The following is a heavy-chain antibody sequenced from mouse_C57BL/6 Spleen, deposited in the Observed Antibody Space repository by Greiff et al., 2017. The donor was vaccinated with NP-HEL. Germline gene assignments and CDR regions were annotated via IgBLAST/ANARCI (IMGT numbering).Heavy chain of an antibody. D-gene: IGHD2-12*01. V-gene: IGHV1-81*01. CDR3: AGLTWSYAMDY. CDR2: IYPRSGNT. J-gene: IGHJ4*01. Sequence: QVQLQQSGAELARPGASVKLSCKASGYTFTSYGISWVKQRTGQGLEWIGEIYPRSGNTYYNEKFKGKATLTADKSSSTAYMELRSLTSEDSAVYFCAGLTWSYAMDYWGQGTSVTVSP. CDR1: GYTFTSYG.